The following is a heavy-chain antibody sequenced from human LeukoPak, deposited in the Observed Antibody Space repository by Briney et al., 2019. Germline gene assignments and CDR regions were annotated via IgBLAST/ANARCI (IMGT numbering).Heavy chain of an antibody. D-gene: IGHD2-2*01. V-gene: IGHV3-15*01. Sequence: PGGSLRLSCAASGFTFSNAWMSWVRQAPGKGLEWVGRIKSKTGGGTADYAGPVKGRFTISRDDSKNTLYLQMNSLKTEDIAVYYCTTQLYCTSTTCIPYWGQGTLVTVSS. CDR3: TTQLYCTSTTCIPY. J-gene: IGHJ4*02. CDR1: GFTFSNAW. CDR2: IKSKTGGGTA.